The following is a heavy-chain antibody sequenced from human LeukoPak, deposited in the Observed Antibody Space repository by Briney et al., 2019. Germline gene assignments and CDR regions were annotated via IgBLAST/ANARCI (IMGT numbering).Heavy chain of an antibody. CDR3: ARQHGSGSYYSRAIDY. V-gene: IGHV5-51*01. Sequence: GESLKISCKGSGYSFTNYWIAWVRQMPGRGLEWMVIINPSDSDTRYSPSFQGQVTISADKSINTAYLQWSSLKASDTAMYYCARQHGSGSYYSRAIDYWGQGTLVTVSS. J-gene: IGHJ4*02. CDR1: GYSFTNYW. D-gene: IGHD3-10*01. CDR2: INPSDSDT.